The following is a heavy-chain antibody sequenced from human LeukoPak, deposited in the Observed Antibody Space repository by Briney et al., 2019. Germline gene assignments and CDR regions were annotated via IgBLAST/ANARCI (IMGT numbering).Heavy chain of an antibody. Sequence: SETLSLTCSVSGGSISRYYWIWLPEPPGKAVVWIGYIYYRGSTNYNPPLKSRVTISVDTSKNQFPLKLSSVTAADTAVYYCARHHRAAAGFDYWGQGTLVTVSS. J-gene: IGHJ4*02. CDR3: ARHHRAAAGFDY. V-gene: IGHV4-59*01. CDR1: GGSISRYY. D-gene: IGHD6-13*01. CDR2: IYYRGST.